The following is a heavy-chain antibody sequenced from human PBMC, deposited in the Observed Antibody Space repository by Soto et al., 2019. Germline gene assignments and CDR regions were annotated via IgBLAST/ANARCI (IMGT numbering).Heavy chain of an antibody. D-gene: IGHD3-22*01. CDR1: EFTFSNYA. V-gene: IGHV3-23*01. J-gene: IGHJ4*02. CDR3: AKDYYDSTGPRGFDY. Sequence: PGGSLRLSCAASEFTFSNYAMSWVRQAPGKGLEWVSGISGSGGNTYYADSVKGRFTISRDNSKNTLYLQMNSLRAEDTAVYYCAKDYYDSTGPRGFDYWGQGTLVT. CDR2: ISGSGGNT.